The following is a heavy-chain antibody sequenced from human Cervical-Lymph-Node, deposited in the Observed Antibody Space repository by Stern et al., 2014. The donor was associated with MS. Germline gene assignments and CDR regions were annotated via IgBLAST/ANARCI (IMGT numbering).Heavy chain of an antibody. V-gene: IGHV1-69*01. J-gene: IGHJ6*02. CDR2: IIPIFGTA. CDR3: ARGELKEGLVRGMDV. Sequence: VQLVESGGEVKKPGSSVKVSCKASGGTFSSFAISWGRQAPGQGLEWMGGIIPIFGTAYSAQEVQRRGRTTEDESTSPCSTKLSSLRSEDTAVYYCARGELKEGLVRGMDVWGQGTTVTVSS. D-gene: IGHD1-26*01. CDR1: GGTFSSFA.